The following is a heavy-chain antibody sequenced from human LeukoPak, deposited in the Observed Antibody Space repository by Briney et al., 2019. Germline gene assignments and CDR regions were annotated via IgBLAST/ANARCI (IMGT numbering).Heavy chain of an antibody. V-gene: IGHV1-18*01. J-gene: IGHJ3*02. D-gene: IGHD3-22*01. CDR2: ISAYNGNT. CDR1: GYTFTSYG. Sequence: ASVKVSCKASGYTFTSYGISWVRQAPGQGLEWMGWISAYNGNTNYAQKLQGRVTMTTDTSTSTAYMELRSLRSDDTAVYYCARGRDYYASSRYAAFDIWGQGTMVTVSS. CDR3: ARGRDYYASSRYAAFDI.